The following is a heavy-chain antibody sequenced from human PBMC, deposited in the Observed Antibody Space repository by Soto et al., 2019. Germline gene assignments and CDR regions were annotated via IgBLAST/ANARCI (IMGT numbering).Heavy chain of an antibody. CDR3: ARGRIGGYWFDP. J-gene: IGHJ5*02. D-gene: IGHD3-16*01. V-gene: IGHV1-8*01. CDR2: MNTISGNT. CDR1: GYTFTSYD. Sequence: ASVKVSCKTSGYTFTSYDINWVRQATGQGLEWMGWMNTISGNTGYAQKFQGRVTMTMITSTSTAYLELSSLRSEDTAVYYCARGRIGGYWFDPWGQGTLVTVSS.